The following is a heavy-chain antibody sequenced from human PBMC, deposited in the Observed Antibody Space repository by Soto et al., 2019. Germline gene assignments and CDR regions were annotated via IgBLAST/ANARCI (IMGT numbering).Heavy chain of an antibody. D-gene: IGHD3-3*01. CDR2: IIPIFGTA. CDR1: GGTFSSYA. J-gene: IGHJ5*02. Sequence: AASVKVSCKASGGTFSSYAISWVRQAPGQGLEWMGGIIPIFGTANYAQKFQGRVTITADKSTSTAYMELSSLRSEDTAVYYCARDRDFWSGYSNWFDPWGQGTLVTVSS. CDR3: ARDRDFWSGYSNWFDP. V-gene: IGHV1-69*06.